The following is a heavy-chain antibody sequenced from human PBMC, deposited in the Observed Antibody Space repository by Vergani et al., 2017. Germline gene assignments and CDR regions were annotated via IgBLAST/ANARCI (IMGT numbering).Heavy chain of an antibody. CDR1: GFTFSSYS. Sequence: EVQLVESGGGLVKPGGSLRLSCAASGFTFSSYSMNWVRQAPGKGLEWVSSISSSSSYIYYADSVKGRFTISRDNAKNSLYLQMNSLRAEDTAVYYCAKETFDYGGNWDYWGQGTLVTVSA. CDR2: ISSSSSYI. J-gene: IGHJ4*02. CDR3: AKETFDYGGNWDY. D-gene: IGHD4-23*01. V-gene: IGHV3-21*01.